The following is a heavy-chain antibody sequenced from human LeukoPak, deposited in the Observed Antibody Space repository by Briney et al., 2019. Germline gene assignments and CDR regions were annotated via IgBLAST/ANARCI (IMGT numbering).Heavy chain of an antibody. D-gene: IGHD3-3*01. CDR1: GGTFGSFS. CDR3: ARDRKTISQYHYYYMDV. V-gene: IGHV1-69*05. CDR2: IIPIIGTT. J-gene: IGHJ6*03. Sequence: SVKVSCKTSGGTFGSFSISWVRQAPGQGLEWMGRIIPIIGTTEYAQKFQGRVTMTTDESRSTAYMEVSSLRSEDTAVYYCARDRKTISQYHYYYMDVWGKGTTVTVSS.